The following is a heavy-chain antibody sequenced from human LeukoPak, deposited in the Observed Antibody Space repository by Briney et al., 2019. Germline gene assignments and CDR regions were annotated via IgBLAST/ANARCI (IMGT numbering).Heavy chain of an antibody. J-gene: IGHJ4*02. CDR1: GFTFSSYG. CDR3: AKDGSAVASPFDY. V-gene: IGHV3-30*18. Sequence: PGGSLRLSCAASGFTFSSYGMHWVRQAPGKGLEWVAVISYDGSNKYYADSVKGRFTIPRDNSKNTLYLQMNSLRAEDTAVYYCAKDGSAVASPFDYWGQGTLVTVSS. D-gene: IGHD6-19*01. CDR2: ISYDGSNK.